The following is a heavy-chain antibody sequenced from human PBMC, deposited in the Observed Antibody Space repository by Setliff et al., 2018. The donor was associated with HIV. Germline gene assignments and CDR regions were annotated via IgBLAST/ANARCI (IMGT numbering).Heavy chain of an antibody. D-gene: IGHD6-19*01. V-gene: IGHV1-2*04. Sequence: ASVKVSCKTSGYTFTGYYMHWVRQAPGQGLEWIGWINPNSGGTDYAQKFQGWVTMTRDTSITTAYMELSRLRSDDTAVYYCARFAVAGTKWSDHWGQGTLVTVSS. CDR3: ARFAVAGTKWSDH. CDR2: INPNSGGT. CDR1: GYTFTGYY. J-gene: IGHJ4*02.